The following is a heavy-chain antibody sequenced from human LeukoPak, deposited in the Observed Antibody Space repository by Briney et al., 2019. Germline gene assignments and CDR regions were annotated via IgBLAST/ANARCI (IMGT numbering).Heavy chain of an antibody. CDR2: ISDSGTTI. J-gene: IGHJ2*01. CDR3: AKMDRRGWFFDL. CDR1: GFTFSDYY. D-gene: IGHD5-24*01. Sequence: GGSLRLSCAASGFTFSDYYMSWVRQAPGKGLEWVSYISDSGTTIYYTDSVKGRFTISRDNAKNSLYLQMNSLRAEDTAVYYCAKMDRRGWFFDLWGRGTLVTVSS. V-gene: IGHV3-11*01.